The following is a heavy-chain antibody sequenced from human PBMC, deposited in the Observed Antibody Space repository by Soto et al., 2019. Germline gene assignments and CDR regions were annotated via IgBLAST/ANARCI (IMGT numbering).Heavy chain of an antibody. D-gene: IGHD3-3*01. Sequence: EVQLLESGGTLVQLGGSLRLSCAASGFTFSNYAMSWVRQAPGKGLEWVSAISSSGRQTYYADSVRGRFTILRDNSKNALYLQMSSLRAGDTAVYYCAKDRTTFGVINQYLFDSWGQETLVAVSS. V-gene: IGHV3-23*01. J-gene: IGHJ4*02. CDR1: GFTFSNYA. CDR3: AKDRTTFGVINQYLFDS. CDR2: ISSSGRQT.